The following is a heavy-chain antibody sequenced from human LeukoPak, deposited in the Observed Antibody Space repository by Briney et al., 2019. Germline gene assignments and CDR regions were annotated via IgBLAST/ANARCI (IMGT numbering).Heavy chain of an antibody. V-gene: IGHV1-2*02. CDR1: GYTFTGYY. CDR2: INPNSGGT. CDR3: ARGVPLRGYYDSSGYFDY. D-gene: IGHD3-22*01. Sequence: VASVTVSCKASGYTFTGYYMHWVRQAPGQGLEWMGWINPNSGGTNYAQKFQGRVTMTRDTSISTAYMELSSLRSEDTAVYYCARGVPLRGYYDSSGYFDYWGQGTLVTVSS. J-gene: IGHJ4*02.